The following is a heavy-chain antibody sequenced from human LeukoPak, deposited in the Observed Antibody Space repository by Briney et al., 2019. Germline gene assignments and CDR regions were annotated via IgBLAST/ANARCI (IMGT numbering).Heavy chain of an antibody. V-gene: IGHV3-23*01. Sequence: GGSLRLSCVASAFTFRRYAMSWVRQAPGKGLEWVSTISGSGDSTDYADSVKGRLAISRDNSKNTVYLQMNSLRVEDTAVYYCAKAIWASTVGAAGIFFDYWGQGVLVTVSS. J-gene: IGHJ4*02. D-gene: IGHD1-26*01. CDR2: ISGSGDST. CDR1: AFTFRRYA. CDR3: AKAIWASTVGAAGIFFDY.